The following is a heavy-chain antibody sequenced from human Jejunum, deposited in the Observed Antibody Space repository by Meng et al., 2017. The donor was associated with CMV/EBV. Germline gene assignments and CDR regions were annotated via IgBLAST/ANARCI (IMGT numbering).Heavy chain of an antibody. V-gene: IGHV3-74*01. CDR2: IDTGGRRT. CDR1: GFPFRSYW. CDR3: ARDLGGGSGY. D-gene: IGHD3-16*01. Sequence: CAASGFPFRSYWMDGVRQVPGKGLVWVARIDTGGRRTDYADSAKGRFTISRDNVKNTLYLQMNSLRAEDTAVYYCARDLGGGSGYWGQGTLVTVSS. J-gene: IGHJ4*02.